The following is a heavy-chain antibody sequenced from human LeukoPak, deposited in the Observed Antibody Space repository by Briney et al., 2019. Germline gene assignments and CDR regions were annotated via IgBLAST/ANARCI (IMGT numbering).Heavy chain of an antibody. CDR1: GYTFTCYY. CDR2: INPNSGGT. Sequence: GASVKVSCKASGYTFTCYYMHWVRQAPGQGLEWMGWINPNSGGTNYAQKFQGRVTMTRDTSISTAYMELSRLRSDDTAVYYCARGGLTMVRGVPFDYWGQGTLVTVSS. D-gene: IGHD3-10*01. J-gene: IGHJ4*02. V-gene: IGHV1-2*02. CDR3: ARGGLTMVRGVPFDY.